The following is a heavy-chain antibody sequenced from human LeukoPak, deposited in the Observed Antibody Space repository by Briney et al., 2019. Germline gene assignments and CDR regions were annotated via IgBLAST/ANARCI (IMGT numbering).Heavy chain of an antibody. CDR1: GYSISSGFY. Sequence: SETLSLTCTVSGYSISSGFYWGWIRQPPGKGLEWIGSIYSSGSTFYNPSLKSRVTISVDTSKNQVSLNLRSVTAADTAVCYCARAGCSSTSCFTEGYYFDYWGQGTLVTVSS. J-gene: IGHJ4*02. CDR2: IYSSGST. CDR3: ARAGCSSTSCFTEGYYFDY. V-gene: IGHV4-38-2*02. D-gene: IGHD2-2*01.